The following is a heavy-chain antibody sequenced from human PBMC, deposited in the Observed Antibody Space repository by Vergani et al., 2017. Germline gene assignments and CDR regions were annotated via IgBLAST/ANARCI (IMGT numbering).Heavy chain of an antibody. V-gene: IGHV4-61*02. CDR1: GGSINSHNYY. CDR2: IHTSGST. D-gene: IGHD2-15*01. Sequence: QVQLQESGPGLVKPSQTLFLTCTVSGGSINSHNYYWSWIRQPAGKGLEWIGRIHTSGSTHYNPSLKSRVTMSEDTSKNQFSLNLTSVTAADTAVYFCARGSXLGGSCYKPLFDYWGQGILVTVSS. CDR3: ARGSXLGGSCYKPLFDY. J-gene: IGHJ4*02.